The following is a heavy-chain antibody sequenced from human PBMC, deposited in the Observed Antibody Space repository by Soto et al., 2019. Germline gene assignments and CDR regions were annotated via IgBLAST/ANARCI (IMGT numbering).Heavy chain of an antibody. Sequence: QGQLQQWGSGLLKPSETLSLTCANYGGSFSDYYWHWIRQAPGTGLEWIGAIHLSGRVNFSPSLKSRATLPIDPSKNQFFLTLRSVPAADTALYYCARTPTRGASAWLDPWGRGNLVTVSS. V-gene: IGHV4-34*01. D-gene: IGHD1-26*01. J-gene: IGHJ5*02. CDR2: IHLSGRV. CDR1: GGSFSDYY. CDR3: ARTPTRGASAWLDP.